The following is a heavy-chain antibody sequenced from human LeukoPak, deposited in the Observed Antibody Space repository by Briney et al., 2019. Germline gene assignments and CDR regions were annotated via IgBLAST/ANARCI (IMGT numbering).Heavy chain of an antibody. CDR2: ISSSSSTI. V-gene: IGHV3-48*01. Sequence: GGSLRLSCAASGFTFSSYSMNWVRQAPGKGLEWVSYISSSSSTIYYADSVKGRFTISRDNAKNSLYLQMNSLRAEDTAVYYCARGSSTSWPYKGDDAFDIWGQGTMVTVSS. CDR3: ARGSSTSWPYKGDDAFDI. J-gene: IGHJ3*02. D-gene: IGHD2-2*01. CDR1: GFTFSSYS.